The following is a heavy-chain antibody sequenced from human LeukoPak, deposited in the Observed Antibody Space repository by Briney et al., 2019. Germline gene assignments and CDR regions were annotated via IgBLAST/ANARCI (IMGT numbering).Heavy chain of an antibody. CDR2: IYSGGST. D-gene: IGHD6-25*01. J-gene: IGHJ1*01. CDR3: ASDSGSPDCFQH. Sequence: GGSLRLTCAASGFSVSKNYLSWVRQAPGKGLEWVSVIYSGGSTFYADSVKGRFTISSDNSKNTLYLEMKILRAEDTAVYYCASDSGSPDCFQHWGQGTLVTVSS. CDR1: GFSVSKNY. V-gene: IGHV3-66*01.